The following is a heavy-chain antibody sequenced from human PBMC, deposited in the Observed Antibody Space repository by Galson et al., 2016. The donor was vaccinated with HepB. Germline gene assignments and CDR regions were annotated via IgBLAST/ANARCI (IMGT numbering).Heavy chain of an antibody. CDR2: ISDSGKNI. Sequence: SLRLSCAASGFTSSDYYMSWIRQAPGKGLEWISYISDSGKNIYYGGSVKGRFTISRDNAKNSLFLQMNSLRVEDTAVYYCARDGDYYGSGSNYNTVHWGRGTLVTVSS. CDR3: ARDGDYYGSGSNYNTVH. V-gene: IGHV3-11*01. CDR1: GFTSSDYY. J-gene: IGHJ4*02. D-gene: IGHD3-10*01.